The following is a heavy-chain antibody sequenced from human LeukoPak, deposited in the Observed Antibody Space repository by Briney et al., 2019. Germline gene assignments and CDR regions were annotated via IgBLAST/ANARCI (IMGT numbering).Heavy chain of an antibody. CDR3: TRRVLRGYYYMDV. Sequence: GGSLRLSCAASGFTFSSYGMHWVRQAPGKGLEWVAVISYDGSNKYYADSVKGRFTISRGNSKNTLYLQMNSLRAEDTAVYYCTRRVLRGYYYMDVWGKGTTVTVSS. J-gene: IGHJ6*03. V-gene: IGHV3-30*03. CDR1: GFTFSSYG. D-gene: IGHD4/OR15-4a*01. CDR2: ISYDGSNK.